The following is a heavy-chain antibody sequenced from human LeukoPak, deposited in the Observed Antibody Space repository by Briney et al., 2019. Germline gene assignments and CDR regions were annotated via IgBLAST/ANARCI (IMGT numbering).Heavy chain of an antibody. CDR2: IYYSGST. CDR3: ARDVLLYYDYVWGSQSGAFDI. D-gene: IGHD3-16*01. CDR1: GGSISSSSYY. J-gene: IGHJ3*02. Sequence: SETLSLTCTVSGGSISSSSYYWGWIRQPPGKGLEWIGSIYYSGSTYYNPSLKSRVTISVDTSKNQFSLKLSSVTAADTAVYYCARDVLLYYDYVWGSQSGAFDIWGQGTMVTVSS. V-gene: IGHV4-39*07.